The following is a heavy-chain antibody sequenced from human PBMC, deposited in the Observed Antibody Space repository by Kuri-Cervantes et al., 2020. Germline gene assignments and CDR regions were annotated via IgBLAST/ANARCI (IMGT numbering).Heavy chain of an antibody. J-gene: IGHJ4*02. CDR2: IIPILGIA. V-gene: IGHV1-69*02. D-gene: IGHD6-19*01. Sequence: AVKVSCKASGGTFSSYTISGVRQAPGQGLEWMGRIIPILGIANYAQKFQGRVTITADKSTSTAYMELSSLRSEDTAVYYWARSGAVGPFDYWGQGTLVTVSS. CDR3: ARSGAVGPFDY. CDR1: GGTFSSYT.